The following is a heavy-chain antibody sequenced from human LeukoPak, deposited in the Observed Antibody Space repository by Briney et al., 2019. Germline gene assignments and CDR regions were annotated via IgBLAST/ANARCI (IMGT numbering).Heavy chain of an antibody. J-gene: IGHJ3*02. V-gene: IGHV4-39*01. Sequence: SETLSLTCTVSGGSIISSDYHWGWVRQPPGKGLEWIGTISYSGNTDYNPSLRSRVTISVDTSNNQFSLRLGSVTAADTTVYHFCKHLFSGPAKRFVYILGQGT. D-gene: IGHD5-12*01. CDR3: CKHLFSGPAKRFVYI. CDR2: ISYSGNT. CDR1: GGSIISSDYH.